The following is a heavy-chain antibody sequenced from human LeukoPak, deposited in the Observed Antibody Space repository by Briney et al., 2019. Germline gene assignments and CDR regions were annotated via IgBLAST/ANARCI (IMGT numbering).Heavy chain of an antibody. CDR1: GFTFSRYA. CDR3: ARSQYGSGSYYYYYFYGMDV. CDR2: IWYDGSGK. J-gene: IGHJ6*02. V-gene: IGHV3-33*01. Sequence: GGSLRLSCAASGFTFSRYAMHWVRQAPGKGLEWVAVIWYDGSGKSYPDSVKGRFTISRDNSKNTLYLQMNSLRAEDTAVYYCARSQYGSGSYYYYYFYGMDVWGQGTTVTVSS. D-gene: IGHD3-10*01.